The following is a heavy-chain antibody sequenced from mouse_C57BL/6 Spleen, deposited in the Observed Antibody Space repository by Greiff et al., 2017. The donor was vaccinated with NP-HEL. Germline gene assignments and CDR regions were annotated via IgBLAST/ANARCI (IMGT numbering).Heavy chain of an antibody. V-gene: IGHV1-50*01. CDR3: ARSRGNYCAY. Sequence: VQLQQPGAELVKPGASVKLSCKASGYTFTSYWMQWVKQRPGQGLEWIGDIDPSDSYTNYNHKFKGRATLTVDTSSSTAYMQLSSMTSEDSAVYYCARSRGNYCAYWGQGTLVTVSA. CDR1: GYTFTSYW. D-gene: IGHD2-1*01. J-gene: IGHJ3*01. CDR2: IDPSDSYT.